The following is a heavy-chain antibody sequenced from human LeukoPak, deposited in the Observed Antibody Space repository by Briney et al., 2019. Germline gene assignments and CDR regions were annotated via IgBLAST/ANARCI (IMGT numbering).Heavy chain of an antibody. CDR2: ISGSGGST. D-gene: IGHD2-15*01. V-gene: IGHV3-23*01. J-gene: IGHJ4*02. Sequence: GGSLRLPCAASGFTFSSYAMSWVRQAPGKGLEWVSAISGSGGSTYYADSVKGRFTISRDNSKNTLYLQMNSLRAEDTAVYYCAKDGSYVGYFDYWGQGTLVTVSS. CDR3: AKDGSYVGYFDY. CDR1: GFTFSSYA.